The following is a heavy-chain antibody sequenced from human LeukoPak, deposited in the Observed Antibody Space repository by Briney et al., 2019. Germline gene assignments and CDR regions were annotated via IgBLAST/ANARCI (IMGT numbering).Heavy chain of an antibody. D-gene: IGHD6-19*01. V-gene: IGHV4-39*07. CDR2: INHSGST. CDR3: ARRTLRIAVAGTYFDY. Sequence: PSETLSLTCTVSGGSISSSSYYWSWIRQPPGKGLEWIGEINHSGSTNYNPSLKSRVTISVDTSKNQFSLKLSSVTAADTAVYYCARRTLRIAVAGTYFDYWGQGTLVTVSS. J-gene: IGHJ4*02. CDR1: GGSISSSSYY.